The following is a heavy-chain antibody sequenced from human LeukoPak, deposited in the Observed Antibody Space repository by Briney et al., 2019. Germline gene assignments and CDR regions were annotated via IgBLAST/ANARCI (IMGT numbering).Heavy chain of an antibody. D-gene: IGHD6-13*01. V-gene: IGHV3-30*02. Sequence: GGSLRLSCAASGFTFSSYGKHWVRQAPGKGLEWVAFIRYDGSNKYYADSVKGRFTISRDNSKNTLYLQVNSLRAEDTAVYYCAKDIRDGYYSSSWPVDYWGQGTLVTVSS. J-gene: IGHJ4*02. CDR2: IRYDGSNK. CDR1: GFTFSSYG. CDR3: AKDIRDGYYSSSWPVDY.